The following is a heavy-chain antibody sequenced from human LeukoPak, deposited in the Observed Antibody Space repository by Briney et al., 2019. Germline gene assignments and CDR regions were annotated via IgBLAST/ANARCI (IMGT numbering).Heavy chain of an antibody. CDR1: GGSISSYY. Sequence: SETLSLTCTVSGGSISSYYRNWIRQSPGKGLEWVGYAHYSGSTNYSPSLKGRITISVDTSKNQFSLDLSSVTAADTAVYYCAREAAAAYYYDYWGQGTLVTVSS. J-gene: IGHJ4*02. D-gene: IGHD6-13*01. CDR2: AHYSGST. V-gene: IGHV4-59*01. CDR3: AREAAAAYYYDY.